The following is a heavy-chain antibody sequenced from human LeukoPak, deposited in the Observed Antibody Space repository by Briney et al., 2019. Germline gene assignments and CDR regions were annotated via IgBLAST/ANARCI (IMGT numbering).Heavy chain of an antibody. CDR2: ISGSGGST. D-gene: IGHD2-2*01. V-gene: IGHV3-23*01. Sequence: GGSLRLSCAASGFTFSSYAMSWVRQAPGKGLEWVSAISGSGGSTYYADSVKGRFTISRDNSKNTLYLQMNSLRAEDTAVYYCAIELGYCSSTSCYGSDAFDIWGQGTMVTVSS. CDR3: AIELGYCSSTSCYGSDAFDI. J-gene: IGHJ3*02. CDR1: GFTFSSYA.